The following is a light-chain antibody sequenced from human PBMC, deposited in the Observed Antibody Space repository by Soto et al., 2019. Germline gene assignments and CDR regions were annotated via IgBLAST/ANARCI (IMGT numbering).Light chain of an antibody. CDR3: QQYGSSPYT. CDR1: QSVSSSS. CDR2: GAS. Sequence: EIVLTQSPGTLSLSPGERATLSCRASQSVSSSSLAWYQQKPGQAPRLLIYGASSRATGIQDRFSGSGSGTDFTLTISRLEPEDFAVCYCQQYGSSPYTCGQGTKLEIK. J-gene: IGKJ2*01. V-gene: IGKV3-20*01.